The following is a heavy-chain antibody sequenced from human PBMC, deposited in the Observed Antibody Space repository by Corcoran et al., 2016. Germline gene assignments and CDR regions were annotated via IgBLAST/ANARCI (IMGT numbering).Heavy chain of an antibody. CDR2: INHSGST. CDR1: GGSFSGYY. J-gene: IGHJ4*02. Sequence: QVQLQQWGAGLLKPSETLSLTCAVYGGSFSGYYWSWIRQPPGKGLEWIGEINHSGSTNYNPSLKSRVTISVDTSKNQFSLKLSSVTAADTAVYYCAGGGGYDNNYYFDYWGQGTLVTVSS. CDR3: AGGGGYDNNYYFDY. D-gene: IGHD1-1*01. V-gene: IGHV4-34*01.